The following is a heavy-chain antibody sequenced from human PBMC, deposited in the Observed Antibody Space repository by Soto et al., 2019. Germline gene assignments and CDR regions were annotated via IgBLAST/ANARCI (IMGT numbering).Heavy chain of an antibody. CDR1: GFSLSTSGVG. CDR2: IYWDDDK. V-gene: IGHV2-5*02. CDR3: AHRGSGSYPWYFDL. J-gene: IGHJ2*01. D-gene: IGHD1-26*01. Sequence: QITLKESGPTLVKPTQTLTLTCTFSGFSLSTSGVGVGWIRQPPGKALEWLALIYWDDDKRYSPSLKSRLTTXKXTXXPQAVLTMTNMDPVDTATYYCAHRGSGSYPWYFDLWGRGTLVTVSS.